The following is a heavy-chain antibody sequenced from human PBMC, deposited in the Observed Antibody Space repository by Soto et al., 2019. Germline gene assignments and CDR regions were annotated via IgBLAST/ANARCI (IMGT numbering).Heavy chain of an antibody. CDR3: ARIPLPARGWGLSILLYYDS. CDR1: GGSISGSA. Sequence: TSETLSLTCTISGGSISGSAWSWIRQPPGQGLAWIGFIHDRGSSTSNSSLRRRMNMSFGPSNNQFSLKLSSVTAADTAIYFCARIPLPARGWGLSILLYYDSWGRGALVAVAS. J-gene: IGHJ2*01. D-gene: IGHD3-16*01. CDR2: IHDRGSS. V-gene: IGHV4-59*01.